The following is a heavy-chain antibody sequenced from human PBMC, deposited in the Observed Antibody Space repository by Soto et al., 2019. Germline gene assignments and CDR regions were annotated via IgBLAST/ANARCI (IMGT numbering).Heavy chain of an antibody. Sequence: PSETLSLTCTVSGGFISNYYWSWIRHPPGKKLEWIGYIYYSGSTNYNPSLKSRVTISVDTSKNQFSLKLSSVTAADTAVYYCARDNGYSYGYTLDHWGQGTLVTVSS. D-gene: IGHD5-18*01. CDR1: GGFISNYY. V-gene: IGHV4-59*01. CDR3: ARDNGYSYGYTLDH. CDR2: IYYSGST. J-gene: IGHJ4*02.